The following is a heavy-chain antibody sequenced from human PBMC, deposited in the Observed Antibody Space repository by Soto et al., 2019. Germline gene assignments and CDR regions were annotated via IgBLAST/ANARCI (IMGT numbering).Heavy chain of an antibody. CDR1: GGSVSSNSYS. Sequence: SETLSLTCTVSGGSVSSNSYSWGWIRQSPGKGLEWIGIIYSTENTYYHPSLKSRVTISVDTSKNQFSLKLSSVTAADTAVYYCARVPRSGIYDILTGPDYWGQGTLVTVSS. CDR3: ARVPRSGIYDILTGPDY. V-gene: IGHV4-39*07. CDR2: IYSTENT. D-gene: IGHD3-9*01. J-gene: IGHJ4*02.